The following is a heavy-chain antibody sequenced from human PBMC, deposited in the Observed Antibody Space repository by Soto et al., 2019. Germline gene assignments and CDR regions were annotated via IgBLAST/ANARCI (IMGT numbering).Heavy chain of an antibody. D-gene: IGHD2-15*01. CDR3: ARARYCSGGSCAFDI. V-gene: IGHV3-7*01. Sequence: EVQLVESGGGLVQPGGSLRLSCAASGFTFSSYWMSWVRQAPGKGLEWVANIKQDGSEKYYVDSVQGRFTISRDNAKNSLYLQMNSLRAEDTAVYYCARARYCSGGSCAFDIWGQGTIVTVAS. J-gene: IGHJ3*02. CDR1: GFTFSSYW. CDR2: IKQDGSEK.